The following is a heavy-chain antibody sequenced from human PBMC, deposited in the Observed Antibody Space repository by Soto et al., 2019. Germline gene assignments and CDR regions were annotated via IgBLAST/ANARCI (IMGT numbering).Heavy chain of an antibody. CDR2: ITGDGRNT. CDR3: AKGRPSLGGTGRGAMDV. J-gene: IGHJ6*02. V-gene: IGHV3-23*01. CDR1: GFTFSRFA. Sequence: EVQLLESGGGLVQPGESLRLSCAASGFTFSRFAMSWVRQAPGKGLEWVSGITGDGRNTYYANSMEGRFTVSRDNSKDTLYLQMNSLGADDTAVYYCAKGRPSLGGTGRGAMDVWGQGTTVTVSS. D-gene: IGHD3-16*01.